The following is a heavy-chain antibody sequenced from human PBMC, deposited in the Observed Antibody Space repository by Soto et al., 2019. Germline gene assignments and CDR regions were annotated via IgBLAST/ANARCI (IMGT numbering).Heavy chain of an antibody. CDR1: GFSVSSNY. Sequence: EVQLVESGGGLVQPGGSLRLSCAASGFSVSSNYMSWVRQAPGKGLEWVSALYSGGTTYYADSVKGRFTISSDSSKNTLYLQMSSLRADDTAVYFCARAQGTVTTFDYWGQGPRSPSPQ. V-gene: IGHV3-66*01. D-gene: IGHD4-17*01. CDR2: LYSGGTT. CDR3: ARAQGTVTTFDY. J-gene: IGHJ4*02.